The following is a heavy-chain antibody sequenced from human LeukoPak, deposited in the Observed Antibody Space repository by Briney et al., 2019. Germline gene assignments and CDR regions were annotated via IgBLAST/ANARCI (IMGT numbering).Heavy chain of an antibody. J-gene: IGHJ4*02. CDR1: GGSISSYY. D-gene: IGHD7-27*01. V-gene: IGHV4-59*01. CDR3: ARSSDTLGNRYYFDY. CDR2: IYYSGST. Sequence: SETLSLTCTVSGGSISSYYWSWIRQPSGKGLEWIGYIYYSGSTSYNPSLKSRVTISVDTSKNQFSLKLSSVTAADTAVYYCARSSDTLGNRYYFDYWGQGTLVTVSS.